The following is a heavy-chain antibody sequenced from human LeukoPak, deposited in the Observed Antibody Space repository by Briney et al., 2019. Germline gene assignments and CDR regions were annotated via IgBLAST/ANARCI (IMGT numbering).Heavy chain of an antibody. CDR3: ARDPRDSSSASALRY. V-gene: IGHV1-69*04. CDR2: IIPILGIA. D-gene: IGHD6-6*01. CDR1: GGTFSSYT. J-gene: IGHJ4*02. Sequence: SVKVSCKASGGTFSSYTISWVRQAPGQGLEWMGRIIPILGIANYAQKFQGRVTITADKSSSTAYMELSSLRSEDTAVYYCARDPRDSSSASALRYWGQGTLVTVSS.